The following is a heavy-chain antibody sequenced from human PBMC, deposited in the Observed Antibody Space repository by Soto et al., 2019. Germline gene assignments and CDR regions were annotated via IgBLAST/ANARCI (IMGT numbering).Heavy chain of an antibody. CDR1: GFAFSRHA. CDR3: ARDQTLRWPDTIDI. V-gene: IGHV3-30-3*01. J-gene: IGHJ3*02. D-gene: IGHD4-17*01. Sequence: GGSLRLSCAASGFAFSRHAMHWVRQAPGKGLEWVAVISFDGINKYYTDSVKGRFTLSRDNSKNTLYLQMNSLRAEDTAVYYCARDQTLRWPDTIDIWGQGTMVTVSS. CDR2: ISFDGINK.